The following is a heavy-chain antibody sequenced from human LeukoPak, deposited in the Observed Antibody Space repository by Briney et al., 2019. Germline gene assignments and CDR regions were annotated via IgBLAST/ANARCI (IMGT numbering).Heavy chain of an antibody. CDR2: IYHSGST. Sequence: SQTLSLTCAVSGGSISSGGYSWSWIRQPPGKGLKWIGYIYHSGSTYYNPSLKSRVTISVDRSKNQFSLKLSSVTAADTAVYYCARGPAITMVRGVITNYYFDYWGQGTLVTVSS. CDR1: GGSISSGGYS. J-gene: IGHJ4*02. CDR3: ARGPAITMVRGVITNYYFDY. D-gene: IGHD3-10*01. V-gene: IGHV4-30-2*01.